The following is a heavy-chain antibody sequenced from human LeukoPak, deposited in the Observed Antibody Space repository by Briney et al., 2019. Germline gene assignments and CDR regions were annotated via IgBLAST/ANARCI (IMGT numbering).Heavy chain of an antibody. J-gene: IGHJ4*02. Sequence: GGSLRFSCAASGFTFRSYWRGWVRQAPGKGWEWVAHIKQDGSQQWCVDSVKGRFTIYRDNAKNSLFLQMNSLRAEDTAVYYCARDRGDGYNYRSPFDYWGQGTQVTVSS. CDR3: ARDRGDGYNYRSPFDY. V-gene: IGHV3-7*01. CDR2: IKQDGSQQ. D-gene: IGHD5-24*01. CDR1: GFTFRSYW.